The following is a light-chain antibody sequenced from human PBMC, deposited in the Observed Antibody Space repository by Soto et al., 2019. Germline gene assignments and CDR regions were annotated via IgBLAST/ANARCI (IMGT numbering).Light chain of an antibody. CDR3: AAWDDSLNAVV. CDR1: SSNIGNNA. J-gene: IGLJ2*01. Sequence: QSVLTQPPSVSEAPRQRVTISCSGSSSNIGNNAVNWYQQLPGKAPKLLIYHDDLLPSGVSVRFSGSKSGTSASLAISGLQSEDEADYYCAAWDDSLNAVVFGGGTKLTVL. V-gene: IGLV1-36*01. CDR2: HDD.